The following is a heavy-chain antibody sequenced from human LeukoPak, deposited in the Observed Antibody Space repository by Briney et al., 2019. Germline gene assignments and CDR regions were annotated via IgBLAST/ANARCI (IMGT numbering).Heavy chain of an antibody. J-gene: IGHJ4*02. D-gene: IGHD2-2*01. V-gene: IGHV3-66*01. CDR1: GLIVSGDY. Sequence: PGGSLRLSCAASGLIVSGDYMSWVRQAPGKGLEWVSVIYSGGTTYYADSVKGRFTISRDNSKNTWYLHMNSLRVEDTAVYYCARASSDGIIPAATSFDCWGQGTLVTVSS. CDR3: ARASSDGIIPAATSFDC. CDR2: IYSGGTT.